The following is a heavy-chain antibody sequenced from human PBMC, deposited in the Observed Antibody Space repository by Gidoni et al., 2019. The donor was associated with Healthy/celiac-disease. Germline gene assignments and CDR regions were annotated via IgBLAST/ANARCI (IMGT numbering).Heavy chain of an antibody. CDR3: ARARVGYFDWLSY. CDR1: GFTFSSYE. D-gene: IGHD3-9*01. CDR2: ISSSGSTI. Sequence: EVQLVESGGGLVQPGGSLRLSCAASGFTFSSYEMNWVRQAPGKGLEWVSYISSSGSTIYYADSVKGRFTISRDNAKNSLYLQMNSLRAEDTAVYYCARARVGYFDWLSYWGQGTLVTVSS. V-gene: IGHV3-48*03. J-gene: IGHJ4*02.